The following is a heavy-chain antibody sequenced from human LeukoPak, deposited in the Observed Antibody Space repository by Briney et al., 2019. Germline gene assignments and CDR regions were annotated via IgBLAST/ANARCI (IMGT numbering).Heavy chain of an antibody. Sequence: SETLSLTCTVSGDSISSYYWSWIRQPPGKGLEWIGYFFYSGSTNYNPSLKSRVTISVDTSKNQFSLNLRSVTAADTAVYYCARSLSCCGAARAYFGSWGQGILVTVSS. J-gene: IGHJ4*02. CDR2: FFYSGST. V-gene: IGHV4-59*01. CDR3: ARSLSCCGAARAYFGS. D-gene: IGHD2-21*01. CDR1: GDSISSYY.